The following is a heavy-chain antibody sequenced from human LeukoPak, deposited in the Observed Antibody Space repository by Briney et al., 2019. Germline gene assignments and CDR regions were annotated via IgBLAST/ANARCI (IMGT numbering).Heavy chain of an antibody. J-gene: IGHJ6*02. CDR2: IYYSGNT. CDR3: ARGRWELAVGMDV. CDR1: GGSISSYY. Sequence: PSETLSLTCTVSGGSISSYYWSWIRQPPGKGPELIGYIYYSGNTNYNPSLKSRVTISVDTSKNQFSLKLSSVTAADTAVYYCARGRWELAVGMDVWGQGTTVTVSS. V-gene: IGHV4-59*01. D-gene: IGHD1-26*01.